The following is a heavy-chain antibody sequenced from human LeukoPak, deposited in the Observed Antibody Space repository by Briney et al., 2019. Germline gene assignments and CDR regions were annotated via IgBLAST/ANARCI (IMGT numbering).Heavy chain of an antibody. CDR2: ISDSDGST. CDR3: AKVLLCGGDCYSFDY. V-gene: IGHV3-23*01. Sequence: GGSLRLSCAASGSTFSSYVMSWVRQAPGKGLEWVAAISDSDGSTYYPDSVKGRFTISRDNSKDTLYLQMNSLRAEDTAIYYCAKVLLCGGDCYSFDYWGQRTLVTVSS. D-gene: IGHD2-21*02. J-gene: IGHJ4*02. CDR1: GSTFSSYV.